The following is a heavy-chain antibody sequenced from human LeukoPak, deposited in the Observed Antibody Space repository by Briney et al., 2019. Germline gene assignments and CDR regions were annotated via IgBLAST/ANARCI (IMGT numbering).Heavy chain of an antibody. CDR2: VSYAGSTT. CDR1: AFTFSNYG. D-gene: IGHD6-19*01. CDR3: AKEPIPMAGGYYFDY. Sequence: PGGSLRLSCAASAFTFSNYGMHWVRQAPGKGLEWVAVVSYAGSTTYYADSVKGRFTISRDNSKNTLYLQMNGLRAEDTAVYYCAKEPIPMAGGYYFDYWGQGTLVTVSS. J-gene: IGHJ4*02. V-gene: IGHV3-30*18.